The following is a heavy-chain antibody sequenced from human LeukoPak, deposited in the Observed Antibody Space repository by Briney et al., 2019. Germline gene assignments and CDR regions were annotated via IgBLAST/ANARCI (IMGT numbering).Heavy chain of an antibody. Sequence: GSLRLTCADSRFTFSSYAMTWVRQPPGKGLEWVSAIGSGGDAKYADSVKGRFNISRDNSKKTLYLQMSSLRAEDSAIYYCAYKWSCDYWGQGTLVTVSS. CDR2: IGSGGDA. CDR1: RFTFSSYA. J-gene: IGHJ4*02. V-gene: IGHV3-23*01. D-gene: IGHD1-1*01. CDR3: AYKWSCDY.